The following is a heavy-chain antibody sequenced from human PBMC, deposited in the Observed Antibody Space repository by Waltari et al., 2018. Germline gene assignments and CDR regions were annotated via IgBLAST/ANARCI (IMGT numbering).Heavy chain of an antibody. CDR2: IIPIFGTA. CDR3: ARNEGPTGYYNQWFDP. D-gene: IGHD3-9*01. CDR1: GGTFSSYA. J-gene: IGHJ5*02. V-gene: IGHV1-69*08. Sequence: QVQLVQSGAEVKKPGSSVKVSCKASGGTFSSYAISWVRQAPGQGLEWMGRIIPIFGTANYAQKFQGRVTITADKSTSTAYMELSSLRSEDTAVYYCARNEGPTGYYNQWFDPWGQGTLVTVSS.